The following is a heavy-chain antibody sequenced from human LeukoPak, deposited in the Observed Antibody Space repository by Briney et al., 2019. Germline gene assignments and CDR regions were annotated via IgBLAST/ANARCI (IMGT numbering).Heavy chain of an antibody. Sequence: ASVKVSCKASGGTFSSYAISWVRQAPGQGLEWMGGIIPIFGTANYAQKFQGRVTITADESTSTAYMELSSLRSEDTAVYYCARAIITMVRGVIITGFDIWGQGTMVTVSS. CDR2: IIPIFGTA. CDR3: ARAIITMVRGVIITGFDI. V-gene: IGHV1-69*13. D-gene: IGHD3-10*01. J-gene: IGHJ3*02. CDR1: GGTFSSYA.